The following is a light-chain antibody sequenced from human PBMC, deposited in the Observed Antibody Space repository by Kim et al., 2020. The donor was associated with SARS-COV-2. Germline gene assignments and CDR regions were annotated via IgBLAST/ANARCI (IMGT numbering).Light chain of an antibody. CDR2: RNN. CDR3: AAWDDSLSGVI. Sequence: GKRVTISCSGSSSNSGSNYVYWYQQLPGTAPKLLIYRNNQRPSGVPDRFSGSKSGTSASLAISGLRSEDEADYYCAAWDDSLSGVIFGGGTQLTVL. J-gene: IGLJ2*01. V-gene: IGLV1-47*01. CDR1: SSNSGSNY.